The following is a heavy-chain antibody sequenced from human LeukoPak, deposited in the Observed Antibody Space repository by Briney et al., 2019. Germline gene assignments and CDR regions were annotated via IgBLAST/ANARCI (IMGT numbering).Heavy chain of an antibody. J-gene: IGHJ4*02. Sequence: PGGSLRLSCAASGFTFDDYAMHWVRQAPGKGLEWVSGINWNGGSTGYADSVKGRFTISRDNAKNSLYLQMNSLRADDTALYYCARGDSSGWYFDDWGQGTLVTVSS. CDR1: GFTFDDYA. D-gene: IGHD6-19*01. V-gene: IGHV3-20*04. CDR3: ARGDSSGWYFDD. CDR2: INWNGGST.